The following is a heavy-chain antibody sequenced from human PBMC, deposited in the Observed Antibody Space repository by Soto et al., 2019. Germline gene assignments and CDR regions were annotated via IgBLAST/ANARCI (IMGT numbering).Heavy chain of an antibody. CDR2: ISYDGSNK. V-gene: IGHV3-30*18. D-gene: IGHD2-2*01. CDR3: AKERAAYCSSTSCYSNWFDP. Sequence: SSYGMPWVREALSKRLEWVAVISYDGSNKYYADSVKGRFTISRDNFKNTLYLQMNSLRAEDTAVYYCAKERAAYCSSTSCYSNWFDPWGQGTLVTVSS. CDR1: SSYG. J-gene: IGHJ5*02.